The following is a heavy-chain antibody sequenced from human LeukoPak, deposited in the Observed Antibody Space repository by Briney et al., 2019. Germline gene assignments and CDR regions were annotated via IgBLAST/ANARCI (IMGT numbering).Heavy chain of an antibody. Sequence: SETLSLTCTVSVGSVSSYYWSWIRQSPGKGLECIGYIYYTGSTNYNPSLKSRVTMSVDTSKKQFSLKLTSVTAADTAVYYCARGKGYFDYWGQGTLVTVSS. CDR2: IYYTGST. J-gene: IGHJ4*02. CDR3: ARGKGYFDY. V-gene: IGHV4-59*02. CDR1: VGSVSSYY. D-gene: IGHD3-16*01.